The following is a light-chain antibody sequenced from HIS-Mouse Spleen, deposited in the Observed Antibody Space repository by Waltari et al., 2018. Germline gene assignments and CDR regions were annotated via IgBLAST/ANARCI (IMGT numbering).Light chain of an antibody. V-gene: IGLV2-11*01. J-gene: IGLJ2*01. CDR3: CSYAGSHVL. CDR1: SSYVGGYNY. Sequence: QSALTQPRSVSGSPGQSVTISCTGTSSYVGGYNYVSWYQQHPCKAPKRMVYAVSNLPSGVPDRFSGSQSGNTASRTISGLQAEDEADYYCCSYAGSHVLFGGGTKLTVL. CDR2: AVS.